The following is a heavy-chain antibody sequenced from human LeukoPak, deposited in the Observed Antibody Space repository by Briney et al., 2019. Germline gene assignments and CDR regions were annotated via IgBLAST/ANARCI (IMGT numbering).Heavy chain of an antibody. CDR1: GGSISSYY. J-gene: IGHJ6*04. V-gene: IGHV4-59*01. CDR3: ARAATQEIYGDYPNPYYYYYGMDV. D-gene: IGHD4-17*01. CDR2: IYYSGST. Sequence: SETPSLTCTVSGGSISSYYWSWIRQPPGKGLEWIGYIYYSGSTNYNPSLKSRVTISVDTSKNQFSLKLSSVTAADTAVYYCARAATQEIYGDYPNPYYYYYGMDVWGKGTTVTVSS.